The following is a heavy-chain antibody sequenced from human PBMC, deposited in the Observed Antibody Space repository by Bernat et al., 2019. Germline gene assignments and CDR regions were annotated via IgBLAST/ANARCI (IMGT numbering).Heavy chain of an antibody. D-gene: IGHD3-3*01. CDR1: GYSFTSYW. J-gene: IGHJ6*03. CDR2: IDPSDSYT. V-gene: IGHV5-10-1*03. Sequence: VQLVQSGAEVKQPGESLRISRKGSGYSFTSYWISWLRQMSAKGLEWRGRIDPSDSYTNYSPSFQGHVTTSADKSISTAYMQWSSLKASDTAMYYCARHGRACDTIYGVVNTYYYYCYMDVWGNGTTITVSS. CDR3: ARHGRACDTIYGVVNTYYYYCYMDV.